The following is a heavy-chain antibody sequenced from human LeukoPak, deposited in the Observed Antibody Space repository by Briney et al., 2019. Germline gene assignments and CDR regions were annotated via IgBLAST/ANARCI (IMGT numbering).Heavy chain of an antibody. CDR3: ARVRYDFWGGYPDYYMDV. CDR1: GFTFSDYY. D-gene: IGHD3-3*01. Sequence: PGGSLRLSCAASGFTFSDYYMSWIRQAPGKGLEWVSYISSSGSTIYYADSVKGRFTISRDNAKNSLYLQMNSLRAEDTAVYYCARVRYDFWGGYPDYYMDVWGKGTTVTVSS. CDR2: ISSSGSTI. V-gene: IGHV3-11*01. J-gene: IGHJ6*03.